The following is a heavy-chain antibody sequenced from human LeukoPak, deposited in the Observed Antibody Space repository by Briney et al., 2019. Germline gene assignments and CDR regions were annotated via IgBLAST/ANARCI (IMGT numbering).Heavy chain of an antibody. D-gene: IGHD3-22*01. J-gene: IGHJ4*02. V-gene: IGHV4-4*07. CDR3: ASTYYDSRGPDY. CDR2: IYSSGST. Sequence: PSETLSLTCTVSGASITNYQWSWIRQPAGKGLEWIGPIYSSGSTNHNPSLKSRVTISVDTSKNHFSLRLSSVTAADTAVYYCASTYYDSRGPDYWGQGTPVTVSS. CDR1: GASITNYQ.